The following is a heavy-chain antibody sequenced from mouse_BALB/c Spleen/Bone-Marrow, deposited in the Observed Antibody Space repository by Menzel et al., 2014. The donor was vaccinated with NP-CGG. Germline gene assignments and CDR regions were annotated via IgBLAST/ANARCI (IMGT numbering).Heavy chain of an antibody. CDR1: GYSFTEYY. Sequence: LVKTGASAKISCKTSGYSFTEYYIHWVKQSHGKSLEWIGYISCYNGAISYNQKFKDKATFTIDTSSSTAYMQLNSLTSEDSAVYYCARKDRLGGAMDYWGQGTSVTVPS. CDR3: ARKDRLGGAMDY. V-gene: IGHV1S34*01. D-gene: IGHD3-2*01. J-gene: IGHJ4*01. CDR2: ISCYNGAI.